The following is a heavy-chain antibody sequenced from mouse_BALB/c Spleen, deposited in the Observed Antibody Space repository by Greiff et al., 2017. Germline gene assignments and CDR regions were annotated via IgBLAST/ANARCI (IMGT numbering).Heavy chain of an antibody. CDR1: GYSITSDYA. CDR2: ISYSGST. D-gene: IGHD2-10*02. Sequence: EVKLVESGPGLVKPSQSLSLTCTVTGYSITSDYAWNWIRQFPGNKLEWMGYISYSGSTSYNPSLKSRISITRDTSKNQFFLQLNSVTTEDTATYYCARWYGNWNLFDYWGQGTTLTVAS. V-gene: IGHV3-2*02. CDR3: ARWYGNWNLFDY. J-gene: IGHJ2*01.